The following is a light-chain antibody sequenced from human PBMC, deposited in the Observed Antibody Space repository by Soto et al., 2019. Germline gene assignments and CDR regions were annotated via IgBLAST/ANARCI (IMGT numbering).Light chain of an antibody. V-gene: IGKV1-39*01. Sequence: DIQMTQSPSSLSASVGDRVTITCRASQSISSYLNWYQQKPGKAPKLLIYAASSLQSGVPSRFSGRGSGTDFTLTISRLQPEEFATYYCQQRYSTPPTFGQGTKVEIK. CDR1: QSISSY. CDR2: AAS. J-gene: IGKJ1*01. CDR3: QQRYSTPPT.